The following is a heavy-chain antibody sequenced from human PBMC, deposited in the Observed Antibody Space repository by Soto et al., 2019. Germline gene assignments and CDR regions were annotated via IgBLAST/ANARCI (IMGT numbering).Heavy chain of an antibody. Sequence: QILESGGSLVQPGGSLRLSCVAAGFTFSSAAMNWVRQAPGKGLEWVSIISDTGTRTHYADSVKRRFTISRENSEPTLYLDMNSLRAEDTAVYYCAKSLDIHYKNWFDPWGQGTLVTVSS. CDR3: AKSLDIHYKNWFDP. CDR2: ISDTGTRT. D-gene: IGHD4-4*01. CDR1: GFTFSSAA. J-gene: IGHJ5*02. V-gene: IGHV3-23*01.